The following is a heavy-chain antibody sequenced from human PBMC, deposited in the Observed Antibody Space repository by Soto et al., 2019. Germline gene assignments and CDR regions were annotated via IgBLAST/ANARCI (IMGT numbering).Heavy chain of an antibody. D-gene: IGHD4-17*01. V-gene: IGHV4-59*01. Sequence: SETPSLTCTVSGGSISSYYWSWIRQPPGKGXEWXXXXYXSXRXXXXXXLGSRVTISIDAPENQISLQLTSVTAADTAFYYCARDTVLTGMFDLWGQGTLVTVS. J-gene: IGHJ5*02. CDR1: GGSISSYY. CDR2: XYXSXRX. CDR3: ARDTVLTGMFDL.